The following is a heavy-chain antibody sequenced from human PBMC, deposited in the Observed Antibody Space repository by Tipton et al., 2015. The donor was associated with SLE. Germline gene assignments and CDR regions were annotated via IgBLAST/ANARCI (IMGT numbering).Heavy chain of an antibody. J-gene: IGHJ4*02. CDR2: VSHTETT. CDR3: ARQLGWGDPFAFDY. Sequence: TLSLTCAVSGYSITTAYYWGWIRQPPGRGLEWIGCVSHTETTYSNPSLKSRVTMSLDTSNNQFSLKVTSVTAADTAIYYCARQLGWGDPFAFDYWDQGTLVTVSS. D-gene: IGHD2-21*02. V-gene: IGHV4-38-2*01. CDR1: GYSITTAYY.